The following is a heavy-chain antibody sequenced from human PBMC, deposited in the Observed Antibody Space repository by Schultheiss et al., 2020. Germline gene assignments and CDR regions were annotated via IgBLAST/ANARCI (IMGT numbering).Heavy chain of an antibody. CDR1: GGSFSGYY. Sequence: LETLSLTCAVYGGSFSGYYWSWIRQPPGKGLEWIGDTNHSGSTNYNPSLKSRVTISVDTSKNQFSLKLSSVTAADTAVYYCASEGSSSSALDYWGQGTLVTVSS. CDR3: ASEGSSSSALDY. V-gene: IGHV4-34*01. J-gene: IGHJ4*02. D-gene: IGHD6-6*01. CDR2: TNHSGST.